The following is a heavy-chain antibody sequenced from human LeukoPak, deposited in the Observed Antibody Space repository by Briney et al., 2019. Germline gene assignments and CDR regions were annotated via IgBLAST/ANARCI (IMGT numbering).Heavy chain of an antibody. J-gene: IGHJ2*01. CDR1: GYTFTNYW. D-gene: IGHD5-12*01. V-gene: IGHV5-10-1*01. CDR3: ARRGMGYSGYDGYWYFDL. CDR2: IVTSDSYN. Sequence: GESLKISCKGSGYTFTNYWIGWVRQMPGKGLEWMGRIVTSDSYNNYSTSFRGHVTTSADKPISTAYLQWSTLRAADTAIYYCARRGMGYSGYDGYWYFDLWGRGTLVTVSS.